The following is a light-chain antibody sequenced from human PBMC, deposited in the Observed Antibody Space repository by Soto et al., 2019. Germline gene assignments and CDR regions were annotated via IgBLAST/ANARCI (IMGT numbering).Light chain of an antibody. J-gene: IGLJ1*01. Sequence: QSVLTQPPSVSGAPGQRVTISCTGSSSNIGAGYDVHWYQQRPGTGPKLLIFGNINRPSGVPDRFSGSKSGTSASLAITGLQAEDEGDYYCQSYDSTLSDSYLFGNGTKVTV. V-gene: IGLV1-40*01. CDR2: GNI. CDR3: QSYDSTLSDSYL. CDR1: SSNIGAGYD.